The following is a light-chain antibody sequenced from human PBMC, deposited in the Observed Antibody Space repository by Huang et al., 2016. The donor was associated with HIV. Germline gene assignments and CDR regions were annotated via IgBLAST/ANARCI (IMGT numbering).Light chain of an antibody. J-gene: IGKJ2*01. V-gene: IGKV4-1*01. CDR1: QSILYGSNNKNY. CDR2: WES. CDR3: QQHYTSPYT. Sequence: DIVMTQSPDSLAVSLGERATINCKSRQSILYGSNNKNYLAWFQQKPGQPPDLLISWESTRESGVPVRFSGSGSGTDLTLTVTSLQAEDVAVYYCQQHYTSPYTFGQGTKLEIK.